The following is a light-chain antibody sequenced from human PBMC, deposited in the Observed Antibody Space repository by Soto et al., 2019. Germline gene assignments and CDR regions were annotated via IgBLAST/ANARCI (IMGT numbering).Light chain of an antibody. CDR2: AAS. J-gene: IGKJ3*01. V-gene: IGKV1-9*01. Sequence: DIRLTQSPSFLSASVGDRVTITCRASQGISSHLAWYQQKPGKAPKLLVDAASTLQTGVPSRFSGSGSGTEFTLTINGLQPEDFASYYCQQVNSYPLFTFGPGTRVDIK. CDR1: QGISSH. CDR3: QQVNSYPLFT.